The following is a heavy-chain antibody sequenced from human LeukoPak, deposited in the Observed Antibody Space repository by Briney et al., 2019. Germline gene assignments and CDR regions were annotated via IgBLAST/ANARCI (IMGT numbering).Heavy chain of an antibody. CDR1: GFTFSSYG. Sequence: GGSLRLSCAASGFTFSSYGMHWVRQAPGKGLEWVAFIRYDGSNKYYADSVKGRFTISRDNSKNTLYLQMNSLRAEDTAVYYCAKDRPRRAAAGIFDYWGQGTLVTVSS. CDR3: AKDRPRRAAAGIFDY. V-gene: IGHV3-30*02. CDR2: IRYDGSNK. D-gene: IGHD6-13*01. J-gene: IGHJ4*02.